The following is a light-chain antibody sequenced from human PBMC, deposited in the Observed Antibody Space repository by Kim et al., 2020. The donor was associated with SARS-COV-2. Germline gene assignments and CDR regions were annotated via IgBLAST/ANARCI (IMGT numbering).Light chain of an antibody. CDR1: QSITPY. CDR3: QQTYGPPFT. CDR2: AAI. J-gene: IGKJ3*01. V-gene: IGKV1-39*01. Sequence: ASVDTRLTITCRASQSITPYLNWYPKKPGQAPKLLVYAAIKLQSGVPARFSGSVSGTGFTLTISSLQPEDFGTYYCQQTYGPPFTFGPGTKVDIK.